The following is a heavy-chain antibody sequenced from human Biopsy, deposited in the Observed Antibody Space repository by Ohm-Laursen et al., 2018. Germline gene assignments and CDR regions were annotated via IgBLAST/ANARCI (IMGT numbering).Heavy chain of an antibody. J-gene: IGHJ5*02. CDR1: GGSLSSYS. CDR3: ARDRDRRGWFDP. Sequence: GTLSLTCTVSGGSLSSYSWSWIRQPAGKGLKWIGQIYTSGITNYNPSLKSRVTMSVDTSKNKFSLRVSSVTAADTAVYYCARDRDRRGWFDPWGQGTLVTVSS. CDR2: IYTSGIT. V-gene: IGHV4-4*07. D-gene: IGHD1-14*01.